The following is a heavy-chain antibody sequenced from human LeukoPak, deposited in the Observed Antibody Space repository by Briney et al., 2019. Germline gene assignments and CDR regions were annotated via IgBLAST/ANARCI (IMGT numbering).Heavy chain of an antibody. CDR3: ARDQGNYYDSSGYFDY. CDR1: GFTFSSYS. CDR2: ISSSSSYI. D-gene: IGHD3-22*01. J-gene: IGHJ4*02. Sequence: GGSLRLSCAASGFTFSSYSMSWVRQAPGKGLEWVSSISSSSSYIYYADSVKGRFTISRDNAKNSLYLQMNSLRAEDTAAYYCARDQGNYYDSSGYFDYWGQGTLVTVSS. V-gene: IGHV3-21*01.